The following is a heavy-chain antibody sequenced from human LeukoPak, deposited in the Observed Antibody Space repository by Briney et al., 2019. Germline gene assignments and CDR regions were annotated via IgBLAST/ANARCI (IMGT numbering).Heavy chain of an antibody. V-gene: IGHV3-30*03. J-gene: IGHJ4*02. CDR3: ARSGYDSFDY. CDR2: ISDDGRS. CDR1: GFTFSPYW. Sequence: GGSLRLSCAASGFTFSPYWMHWVRQAPGKGLEWVTIISDDGRSNYADSVKGRFTISRDNAKNSLYLQMNSLRAEDTAVYYCARSGYDSFDYWGQGTLVTVSS. D-gene: IGHD5-12*01.